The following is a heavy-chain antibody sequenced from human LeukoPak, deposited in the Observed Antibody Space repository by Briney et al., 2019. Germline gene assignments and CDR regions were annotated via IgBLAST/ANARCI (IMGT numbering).Heavy chain of an antibody. J-gene: IGHJ4*02. CDR1: GFTFDDYG. CDR3: NVRWGPNSDY. Sequence: GGSLRLSCAASGFTFDDYGMSWVRQAPGKGLEWVSGINWNGGSTGYADSVKGRFTISRDNAKNTLFLHMNSLRAEDTAVYYCNVRWGPNSDYWGQGTLVTVSS. D-gene: IGHD7-27*01. V-gene: IGHV3-20*04. CDR2: INWNGGST.